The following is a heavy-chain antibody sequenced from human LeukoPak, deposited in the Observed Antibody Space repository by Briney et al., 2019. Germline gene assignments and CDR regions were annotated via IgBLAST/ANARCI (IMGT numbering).Heavy chain of an antibody. Sequence: SETLSLTCAVYGGSFSGYYWSWIRQPPGKGLEWIGYIYYSGSTNYNPSLKSRVTISVDTSKNQFSLKLSSVTAAGTAVYYCARGTGTYDFWSGYQFNWFDPWGQGTLVTVSS. D-gene: IGHD3-3*01. CDR3: ARGTGTYDFWSGYQFNWFDP. J-gene: IGHJ5*02. CDR1: GGSFSGYY. CDR2: IYYSGST. V-gene: IGHV4-59*01.